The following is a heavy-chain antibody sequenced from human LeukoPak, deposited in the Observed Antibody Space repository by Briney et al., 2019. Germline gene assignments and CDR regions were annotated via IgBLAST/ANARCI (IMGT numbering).Heavy chain of an antibody. D-gene: IGHD6-13*01. J-gene: IGHJ4*02. V-gene: IGHV1-18*01. CDR1: GYTFTSYG. Sequence: ASVKVSCKASGYTFTSYGISWVRQAPGQGLEWMRWISAYNGNTNYAQKLQGRVTMTTDTSTSTAYMELRSLRSDDTAVYYCARALAPFGLKIAVAGTSPPYFDYWGQGTLVTVSS. CDR2: ISAYNGNT. CDR3: ARALAPFGLKIAVAGTSPPYFDY.